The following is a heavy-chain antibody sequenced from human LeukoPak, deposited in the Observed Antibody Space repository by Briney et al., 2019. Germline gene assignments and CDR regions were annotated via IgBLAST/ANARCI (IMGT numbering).Heavy chain of an antibody. CDR3: AKLLHRIQLWPDYYYGMDV. D-gene: IGHD5-18*01. V-gene: IGHV3-30*02. CDR1: GFTFSSYG. CDR2: IWYDGSNK. J-gene: IGHJ6*04. Sequence: GGSLRLSCAASGFTFSSYGMHGVREAPGKGLEGVAVIWYDGSNKYYADSVKGRFTISRENSKNTLYLQMNSLRAEDTAVYYCAKLLHRIQLWPDYYYGMDVWGKATTVTVSS.